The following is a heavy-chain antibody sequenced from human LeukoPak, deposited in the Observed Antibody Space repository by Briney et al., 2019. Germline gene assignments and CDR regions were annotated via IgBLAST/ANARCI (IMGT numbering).Heavy chain of an antibody. Sequence: GGSLRLSCAASGFTFSSYAMSWVRQAPGKGLEWGSSISASGGSTSYADSVKGRFIISRDNSKNTLYLQMNSLRADDTAVYYCAKGHGDYSANYFDNWGRGTLVTVST. D-gene: IGHD4-17*01. CDR1: GFTFSSYA. V-gene: IGHV3-23*01. CDR3: AKGHGDYSANYFDN. CDR2: ISASGGST. J-gene: IGHJ4*02.